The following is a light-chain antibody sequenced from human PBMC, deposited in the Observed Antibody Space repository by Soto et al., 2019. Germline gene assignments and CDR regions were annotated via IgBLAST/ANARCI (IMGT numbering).Light chain of an antibody. CDR1: SSDVGGYDY. J-gene: IGLJ2*01. CDR2: ELT. Sequence: QSVLTQPPSASGSPGQSVTISCTGTSSDVGGYDYVSWFQHHPGRAPKLMIYELTKRPSGVPDRFSVSRSRNTASLTGSGLQAEEEADYYCSSYGGSKNVIFGGGTTLPVL. CDR3: SSYGGSKNVI. V-gene: IGLV2-8*01.